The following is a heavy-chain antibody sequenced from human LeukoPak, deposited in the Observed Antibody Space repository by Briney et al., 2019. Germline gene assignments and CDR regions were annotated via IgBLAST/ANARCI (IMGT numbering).Heavy chain of an antibody. Sequence: GRSLRLSCAASGFTFSSYAMHWVRQAPGKGLEWVAVISYDGSNKYYADSVKGRFTISRDNSKNTLYLQMNSLRAEDTAVYYCVKRAYYYDSSGYQKGYFDYWGQGTLVTVSS. CDR3: VKRAYYYDSSGYQKGYFDY. V-gene: IGHV3-30-3*02. J-gene: IGHJ4*02. CDR2: ISYDGSNK. CDR1: GFTFSSYA. D-gene: IGHD3-22*01.